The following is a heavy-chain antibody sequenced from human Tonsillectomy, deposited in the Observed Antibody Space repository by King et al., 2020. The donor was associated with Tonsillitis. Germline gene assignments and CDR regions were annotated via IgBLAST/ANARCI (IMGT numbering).Heavy chain of an antibody. CDR1: GFTFSSCA. Sequence: VQLVESGGGLVQPGGSLRLSCAASGFTFSSCAMSWVRQAPGKGLEWVSGITDSGNNTYSADSVKGRFTITRDNSKNTLYLQMNSLRAEDTAVYYCAKDPLELEYFDYWGQGALVTVSS. CDR2: ITDSGNNT. V-gene: IGHV3-23*04. D-gene: IGHD1-7*01. CDR3: AKDPLELEYFDY. J-gene: IGHJ4*02.